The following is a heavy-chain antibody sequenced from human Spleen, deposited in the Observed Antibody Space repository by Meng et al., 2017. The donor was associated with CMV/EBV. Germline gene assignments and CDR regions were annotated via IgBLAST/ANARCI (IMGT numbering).Heavy chain of an antibody. Sequence: GESLKISCAASGFTFSTYWMTWVRQAPGRGLERVANINHDGNEKYYVDSVKGRFTISRDNAKNSLYLQMNNLRGEDTAVYYCARETQHNFDFWSGVGVLHYFDYWGQGTLVTVSS. CDR3: ARETQHNFDFWSGVGVLHYFDY. CDR1: GFTFSTYW. J-gene: IGHJ4*02. CDR2: INHDGNEK. D-gene: IGHD3-3*01. V-gene: IGHV3-7*01.